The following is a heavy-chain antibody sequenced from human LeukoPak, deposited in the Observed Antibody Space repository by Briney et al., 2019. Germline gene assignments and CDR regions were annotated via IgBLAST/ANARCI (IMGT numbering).Heavy chain of an antibody. CDR2: INHSGST. Sequence: SETLSLTCAVYGGSFSGYYWSWIRQPPGKGLEWIGEINHSGSTNYNPSLKSRVTISVDTSKSQFSLKLSSVTAADTAVYYCARALLAPGFFDYWGQGTLVTVSS. CDR3: ARALLAPGFFDY. J-gene: IGHJ4*02. V-gene: IGHV4-34*01. CDR1: GGSFSGYY. D-gene: IGHD2-21*01.